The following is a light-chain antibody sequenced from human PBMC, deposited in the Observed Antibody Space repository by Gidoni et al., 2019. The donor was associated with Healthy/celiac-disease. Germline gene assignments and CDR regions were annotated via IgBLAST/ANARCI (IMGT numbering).Light chain of an antibody. V-gene: IGLV1-47*01. Sequence: QRVTIPCSGSSSNIGSNYVYWYQQLPGPAPKLLIYRNNQRPSGVPDRFSGSKSGTSASLAISGLRSEDEADYYCAAWDDSLSGFAVFGGGTQLTVL. CDR2: RNN. J-gene: IGLJ7*01. CDR3: AAWDDSLSGFAV. CDR1: SSNIGSNY.